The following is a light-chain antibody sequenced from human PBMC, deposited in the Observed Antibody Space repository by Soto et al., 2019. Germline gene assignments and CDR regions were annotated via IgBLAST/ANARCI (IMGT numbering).Light chain of an antibody. V-gene: IGLV2-14*01. J-gene: IGLJ1*01. Sequence: SVLTQPASVSGSPRQSITISCTGASSDVGSYTYVSWYQQHPGKAPKLMIYEVNNRPSGVSNRFSGSKSGNTASLTISGLQAEDEADYYCSSYTSSSTLYVFGTGTKVTAL. CDR3: SSYTSSSTLYV. CDR1: SSDVGSYTY. CDR2: EVN.